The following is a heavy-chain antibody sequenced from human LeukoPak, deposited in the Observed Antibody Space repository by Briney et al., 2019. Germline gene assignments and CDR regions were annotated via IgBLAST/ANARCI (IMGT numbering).Heavy chain of an antibody. CDR2: IWYDGSNK. V-gene: IGHV3-33*01. Sequence: GGSLRLSCAASGFTFSSYGMHWVRQAPGKGLGWVAVIWYDGSNKYYADSVKGRFTISRDNSKNTLYLQMNSLRAEDTAVYYCARDRAVAEFDYWGQGTLVTVSS. D-gene: IGHD6-19*01. J-gene: IGHJ4*02. CDR3: ARDRAVAEFDY. CDR1: GFTFSSYG.